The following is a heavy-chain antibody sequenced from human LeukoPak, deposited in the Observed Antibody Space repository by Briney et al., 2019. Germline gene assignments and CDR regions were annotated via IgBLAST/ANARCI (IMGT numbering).Heavy chain of an antibody. D-gene: IGHD3-10*01. Sequence: GGSLRLSCAASGFTVSSNYMSWVRQAPGKGLEWVSVLYSGGSTYYADSVKGRFTISRDNSKNTLYLQVNSLRAEDTAVYYCARGTVQGLMAYYYYMDVWGKGTTVTVSS. J-gene: IGHJ6*03. CDR2: LYSGGST. CDR3: ARGTVQGLMAYYYYMDV. CDR1: GFTVSSNY. V-gene: IGHV3-53*01.